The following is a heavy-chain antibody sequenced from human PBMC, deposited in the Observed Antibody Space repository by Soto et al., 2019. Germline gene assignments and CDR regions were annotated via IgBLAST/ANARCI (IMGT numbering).Heavy chain of an antibody. CDR2: IYYSGST. D-gene: IGHD3-10*01. Sequence: QLQVSGPEVVKPSETLSLTCTVSGGSMSSHYWAWMRQSPGQGLEWIGYIYYSGSTKSNPSLNGRLTMSVDTSKNQFSRNLRSVTLADTAVYYCATRRLGEFGSHFDHWGQGTLVSVSS. V-gene: IGHV4-59*11. J-gene: IGHJ4*02. CDR3: ATRRLGEFGSHFDH. CDR1: GGSMSSHY.